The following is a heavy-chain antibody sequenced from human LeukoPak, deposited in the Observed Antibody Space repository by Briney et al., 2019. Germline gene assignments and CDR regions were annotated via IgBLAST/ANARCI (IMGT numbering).Heavy chain of an antibody. CDR1: GFTFNDSD. J-gene: IGHJ4*02. CDR3: TRHQGGYDY. Sequence: GGSLRLSCAASGFTFNDSDMHWVRQASGKGLEWVGRIRSKANSYATAYAASVKDRFTISRDDSKNTAYLQMNSLKTEDTAVYYCTRHQGGYDYWGQGTLVTVSS. V-gene: IGHV3-73*01. CDR2: IRSKANSYAT. D-gene: IGHD3-16*01.